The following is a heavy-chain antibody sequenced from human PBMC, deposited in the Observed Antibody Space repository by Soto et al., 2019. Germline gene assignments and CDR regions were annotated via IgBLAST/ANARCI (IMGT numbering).Heavy chain of an antibody. Sequence: GESLKISCKGSGYSFTSYWISWVRQMPGKGLEWMGRIDPSDSYTNYSPSFRGHVTISADRSISTAYLQWSSLKASDTAMYYCARRPVVAADYYYYGMDVWGQGTTVTVSS. CDR3: ARRPVVAADYYYYGMDV. CDR2: IDPSDSYT. CDR1: GYSFTSYW. D-gene: IGHD2-15*01. V-gene: IGHV5-10-1*01. J-gene: IGHJ6*02.